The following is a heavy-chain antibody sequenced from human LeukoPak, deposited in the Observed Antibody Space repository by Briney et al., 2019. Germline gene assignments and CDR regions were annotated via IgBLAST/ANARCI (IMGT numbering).Heavy chain of an antibody. V-gene: IGHV3-21*01. CDR1: GFTFSSYS. CDR2: ISSSSSYI. CDR3: ARDHQKVVTAPGFDP. Sequence: PGGSLRLSCAASGFTFSSYSMNWVRQAPGKGLEWVSSISSSSSYIYYADSVKGRFTISRDNAKNSLYLQMNSLRAEDTAVYYCARDHQKVVTAPGFDPWGQGTLVTVSS. D-gene: IGHD2-21*02. J-gene: IGHJ5*02.